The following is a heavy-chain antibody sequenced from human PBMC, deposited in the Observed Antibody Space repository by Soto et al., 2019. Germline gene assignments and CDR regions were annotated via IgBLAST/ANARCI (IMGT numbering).Heavy chain of an antibody. CDR3: AREWGVVVPAAVDY. CDR1: GFTFSDYY. J-gene: IGHJ4*02. Sequence: GGSLRLYCAASGFTFSDYYMSWIRQAPGKGLEWVSYISSSSSYTNYADSVKGRFTISRDNAKNSLCLQMNSLRAEDTAVYYCAREWGVVVPAAVDYWGQGTLVTVSS. V-gene: IGHV3-11*06. CDR2: ISSSSSYT. D-gene: IGHD2-2*01.